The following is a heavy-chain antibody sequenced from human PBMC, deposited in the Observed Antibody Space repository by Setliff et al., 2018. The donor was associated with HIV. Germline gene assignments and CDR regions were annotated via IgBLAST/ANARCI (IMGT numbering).Heavy chain of an antibody. V-gene: IGHV4-59*08. D-gene: IGHD3-10*01. J-gene: IGHJ6*03. CDR3: ARGPSINTIRARGYYMDV. Sequence: SETLSLTCTVSDASISNYHWSWIRQPPGKGLEWIGYIYYSGSTNYNPSLKSRVTISVDMSKNQFSLKLNSVTAADTAVYYCARGPSINTIRARGYYMDVWGKGTTVTVSS. CDR1: DASISNYH. CDR2: IYYSGST.